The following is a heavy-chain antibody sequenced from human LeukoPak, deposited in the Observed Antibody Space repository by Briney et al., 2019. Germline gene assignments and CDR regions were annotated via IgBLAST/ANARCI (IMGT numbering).Heavy chain of an antibody. V-gene: IGHV3-74*01. CDR2: INSDGSIT. CDR1: GFTFTTYW. CDR3: VSGSLQSGYNFDY. Sequence: GGSLRLSCAASGFTFTTYWMHWVRQAPGKGLVWVSHINSDGSITSYADSVKGRFTISRDNAKNTLYLQMNSLRAEDTAVYYCVSGSLQSGYNFDYWGQGALVTVSS. J-gene: IGHJ4*02. D-gene: IGHD3-3*01.